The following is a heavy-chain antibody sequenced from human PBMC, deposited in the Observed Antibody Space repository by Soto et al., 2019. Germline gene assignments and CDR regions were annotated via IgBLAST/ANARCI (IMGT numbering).Heavy chain of an antibody. CDR2: IYYSGST. CDR3: ARVGVDTAMVRYFDY. CDR1: GGSISSYY. V-gene: IGHV4-59*01. D-gene: IGHD5-18*01. Sequence: QVQLQESGPGLVKPSETLSLTCTVSGGSISSYYWSWIRQPPGKGLEWIGYIYYSGSTNYNPSLKGRVTISVDTSKNQFSLKLSSVTAADTAVYYCARVGVDTAMVRYFDYWGQGTLVTVSS. J-gene: IGHJ4*02.